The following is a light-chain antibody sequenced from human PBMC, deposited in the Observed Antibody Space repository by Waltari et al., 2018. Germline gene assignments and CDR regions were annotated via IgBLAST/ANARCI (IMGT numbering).Light chain of an antibody. CDR2: CAS. V-gene: IGKV3-20*01. CDR3: QQYFSSPPYT. J-gene: IGKJ2*01. CDR1: QSVSTSF. Sequence: VLTQLLDIMSLSPGERVTLSYRASQSVSTSFVAWYKQKPGQAPRLPIYCASNRATGIPDRFSGRGSGTDFTLTISRLEPEDFAVYYCQQYFSSPPYTVGQGTKLEIK.